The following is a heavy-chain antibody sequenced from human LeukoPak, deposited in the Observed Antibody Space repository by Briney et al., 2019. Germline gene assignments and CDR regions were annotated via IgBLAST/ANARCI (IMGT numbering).Heavy chain of an antibody. CDR1: GGTFSSYA. CDR2: IIPIFGTA. V-gene: IGHV1-69*01. CDR3: ARGGTGFANFDY. D-gene: IGHD3-10*01. Sequence: GSSVKVSCKASGGTFSSYAISWVRQAPGQGLEWMGGIIPIFGTANYAQKFQGRVTITADESTSTAYVELSSLRSEDTAVYYCARGGTGFANFDYWGQGTLVTVSS. J-gene: IGHJ4*02.